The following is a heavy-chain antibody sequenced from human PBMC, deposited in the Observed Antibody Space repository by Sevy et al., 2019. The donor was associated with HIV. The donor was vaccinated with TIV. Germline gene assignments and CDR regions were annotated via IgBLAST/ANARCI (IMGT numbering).Heavy chain of an antibody. D-gene: IGHD3-3*01. Sequence: SETLSLTCTVSGDSISSSNYYWGWIRQPPGKGLEWIGTIYYSGRTYNNPSLKSRVTISVDTSKNQFSLNLRSVTAADTAVYYCANLGFWSGYYGGGDYYYYGIDVWGQGTTVTVSS. CDR1: GDSISSSNYY. J-gene: IGHJ6*02. V-gene: IGHV4-39*01. CDR3: ANLGFWSGYYGGGDYYYYGIDV. CDR2: IYYSGRT.